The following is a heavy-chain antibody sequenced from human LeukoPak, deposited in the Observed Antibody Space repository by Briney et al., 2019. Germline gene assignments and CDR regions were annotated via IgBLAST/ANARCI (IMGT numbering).Heavy chain of an antibody. CDR2: IYYSGST. J-gene: IGHJ4*02. CDR1: GGSISSYY. CDR3: ARHYGP. D-gene: IGHD3-10*01. Sequence: SETLSLTCTVSGGSISSYYWSWIRQPPGKGLEWIGSIYYSGSTYYNPSLKSRVTISVDTSKNQFSLKLNSVAATDTAVYYCARHYGPWGQGTLVTVSS. V-gene: IGHV4-39*01.